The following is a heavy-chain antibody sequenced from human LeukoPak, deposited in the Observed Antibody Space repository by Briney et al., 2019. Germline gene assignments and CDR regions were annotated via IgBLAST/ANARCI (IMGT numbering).Heavy chain of an antibody. CDR3: VASSGYDFPYYYYMDV. V-gene: IGHV1-18*04. CDR2: ISAYNGNT. D-gene: IGHD5-12*01. Sequence: ASVKVSCKASGSTFTSYHFHWVRQAPGQGLEWMGWISAYNGNTNYAQKLQGRVTMTTDTSTSTAYMELRSLRSDDTAVYYCVASSGYDFPYYYYMDVWGKGTTVTISS. CDR1: GSTFTSYH. J-gene: IGHJ6*03.